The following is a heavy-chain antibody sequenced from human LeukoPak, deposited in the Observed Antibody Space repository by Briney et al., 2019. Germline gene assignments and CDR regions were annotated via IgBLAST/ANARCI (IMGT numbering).Heavy chain of an antibody. D-gene: IGHD5-12*01. J-gene: IGHJ4*02. CDR1: GFPFSSYG. V-gene: IGHV3-33*01. Sequence: GGSLRLSCKASGFPFSSYGMHWVRQAPGKGLVWLTVIWPEGTTKYYADSVKGRFTVSRDNSKNTLYLQMNSLRVEDSAAYYCARHNNAYDWDSWGQGTLVTVSS. CDR3: ARHNNAYDWDS. CDR2: IWPEGTTK.